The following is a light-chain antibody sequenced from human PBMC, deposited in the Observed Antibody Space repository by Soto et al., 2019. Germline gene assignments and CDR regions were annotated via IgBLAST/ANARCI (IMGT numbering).Light chain of an antibody. CDR3: QNYDSAPRT. Sequence: DIQMTQSPSSLSASVGDRVTITCRASQGINNYLAWYQQRPGKVPKLLIYAASTLQSGVPSRFRGSRSGTDFTLTISSLQPEDVATYFCQNYDSAPRTFGQGTKVEIK. CDR2: AAS. J-gene: IGKJ1*01. CDR1: QGINNY. V-gene: IGKV1-27*01.